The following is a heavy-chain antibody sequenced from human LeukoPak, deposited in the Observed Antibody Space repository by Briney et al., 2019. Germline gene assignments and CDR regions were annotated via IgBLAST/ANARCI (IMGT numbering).Heavy chain of an antibody. CDR2: IYGSP. Sequence: PSETLSLTCTVSGGSITDHFWGWIRHTPGMWLEWIGHIYGSPTYNPSLKSRVTISDDTSENQIFLQMTSVTAADTAIYYCARRFRTSASGILHHDAYDIWGPGTEVIVSS. V-gene: IGHV4-4*09. CDR1: GGSITDHF. D-gene: IGHD3-10*01. J-gene: IGHJ3*02. CDR3: ARRFRTSASGILHHDAYDI.